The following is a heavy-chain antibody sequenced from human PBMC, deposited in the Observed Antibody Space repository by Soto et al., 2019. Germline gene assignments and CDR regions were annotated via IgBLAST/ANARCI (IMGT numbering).Heavy chain of an antibody. CDR1: GFTFSSYW. D-gene: IGHD3-22*01. J-gene: IGHJ6*02. CDR2: ITSSSDTI. V-gene: IGHV3-48*02. CDR3: ARVVVVIPPGYYYAMDV. Sequence: GGSLRLSCAASGFTFSSYWMSWVRQAPGRGLEWVAYITSSSDTIYYSDSVKGRFTISRDNGKNSLFLQMSSLRDEDTAVYYCARVVVVIPPGYYYAMDVWGQGTTVTVS.